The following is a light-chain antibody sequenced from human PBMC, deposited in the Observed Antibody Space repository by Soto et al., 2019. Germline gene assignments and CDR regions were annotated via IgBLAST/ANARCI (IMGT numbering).Light chain of an antibody. CDR2: GAS. V-gene: IGKV3-15*01. CDR1: QSVSSN. CDR3: QHYNNWPYT. Sequence: EIVMTQSPATLSVSPGERATLSCRASQSVSSNLAWYQQKPGQAPRLLIYGASTRATGIPARFSGSGSGTEYTLTMSSLQSEDFAVYYCQHYNNWPYTFGQGTKVEIK. J-gene: IGKJ2*01.